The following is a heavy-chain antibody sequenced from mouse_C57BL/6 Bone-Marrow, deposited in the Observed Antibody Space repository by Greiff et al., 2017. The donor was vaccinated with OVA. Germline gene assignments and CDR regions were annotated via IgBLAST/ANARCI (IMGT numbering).Heavy chain of an antibody. J-gene: IGHJ1*03. CDR2: IHPNSGST. CDR3: ARDGIYWYFDV. D-gene: IGHD2-1*01. Sequence: VQLQQPGAELVKPGASVKLSCKASGYTFTSYWMHWVKQWPGQGLEWVGMIHPNSGSTNYNEKFKIKATLTVDKSYSTAYMQLSSLTSEDSAVYYCARDGIYWYFDVWGTGTTVTVSS. CDR1: GYTFTSYW. V-gene: IGHV1-64*01.